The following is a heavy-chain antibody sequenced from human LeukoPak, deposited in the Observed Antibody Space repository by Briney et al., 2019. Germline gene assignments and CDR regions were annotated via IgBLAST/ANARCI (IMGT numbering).Heavy chain of an antibody. D-gene: IGHD6-6*01. CDR2: ISWNSGSI. CDR1: GFTFDDYA. Sequence: GGSLRLSCAASGFTFDDYAMHWGRQAPGKGLEWVSGISWNSGSIDYADSVKGRFTISRDNAKNSLYLQMNSLRAEDTAVYYCACGAARAGWFDPWGQGTLVTVSP. CDR3: ACGAARAGWFDP. V-gene: IGHV3-9*01. J-gene: IGHJ5*02.